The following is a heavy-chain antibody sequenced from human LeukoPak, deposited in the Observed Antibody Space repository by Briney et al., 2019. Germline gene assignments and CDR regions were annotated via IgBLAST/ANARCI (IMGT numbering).Heavy chain of an antibody. D-gene: IGHD6-6*01. Sequence: ASVKVSCKASGYTFTSYYMHWVRQAPGQGLEWMGITNPSGGSTSYAQKFQGRVTMTRDTSTSTVYMELSSLRSEDTAVYYCALAARSKPFDYWGQGTLVTVSS. CDR3: ALAARSKPFDY. CDR2: TNPSGGST. CDR1: GYTFTSYY. V-gene: IGHV1-46*01. J-gene: IGHJ4*02.